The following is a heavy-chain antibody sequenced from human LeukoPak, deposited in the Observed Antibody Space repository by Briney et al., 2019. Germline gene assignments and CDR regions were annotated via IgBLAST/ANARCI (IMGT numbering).Heavy chain of an antibody. Sequence: GGSLRLSCAASGFTFDDYAMHWVRQAPGKGLEWVSGISWNSGSIGYADSVKGRFTISRDNAKNSLYLQMNSLRAEDMALYYCAKDKASGSYYDYFDYWGQGTLVTVSS. CDR1: GFTFDDYA. D-gene: IGHD1-26*01. V-gene: IGHV3-9*03. CDR3: AKDKASGSYYDYFDY. J-gene: IGHJ4*02. CDR2: ISWNSGSI.